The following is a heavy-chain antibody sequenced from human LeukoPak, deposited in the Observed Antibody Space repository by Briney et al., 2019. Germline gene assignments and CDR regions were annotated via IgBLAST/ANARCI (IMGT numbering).Heavy chain of an antibody. Sequence: QPGGSLRLSCVASGFTFSDYWMHWVRQAPGKGLVWVARMNSDGTTTNYADSVKGRFTISRDNAKNTLFLQMNSLGAKDTAVYYCARAGWYRFDYWGQGTVVTVSS. J-gene: IGHJ4*02. D-gene: IGHD6-19*01. V-gene: IGHV3-74*01. CDR1: GFTFSDYW. CDR2: MNSDGTTT. CDR3: ARAGWYRFDY.